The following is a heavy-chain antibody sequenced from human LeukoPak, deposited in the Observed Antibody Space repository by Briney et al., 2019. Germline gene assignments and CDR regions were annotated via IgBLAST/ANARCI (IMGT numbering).Heavy chain of an antibody. CDR1: GGSFSGYY. CDR2: INHSGST. D-gene: IGHD3-22*01. J-gene: IGHJ4*02. CDR3: ARGSRPRSGYYGI. Sequence: SETLSLTCAVYGGSFSGYYWSWIRQPPGKGLEWIGEINHSGSTNYNPSLKSRVTISVDTSKNQFSLKLSSVTAADTAVYYCARGSRPRSGYYGIWGQGTLVTVSS. V-gene: IGHV4-34*01.